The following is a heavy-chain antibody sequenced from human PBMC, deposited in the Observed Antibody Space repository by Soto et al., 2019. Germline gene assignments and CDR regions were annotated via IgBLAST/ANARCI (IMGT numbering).Heavy chain of an antibody. J-gene: IGHJ4*02. CDR1: GFTFSNAW. CDR3: TTSTREYCSGGSCYRH. CDR2: IKSKTDGGTT. V-gene: IGHV3-15*07. Sequence: GGSLRLSCAASGFTFSNAWMNWVRQAPGKGLEWVGRIKSKTDGGTTDYAAPVKGRFNISRDDSKNTLYLQMNSLKTEDTAVYYCTTSTREYCSGGSCYRHWGQGTLVTVSS. D-gene: IGHD2-15*01.